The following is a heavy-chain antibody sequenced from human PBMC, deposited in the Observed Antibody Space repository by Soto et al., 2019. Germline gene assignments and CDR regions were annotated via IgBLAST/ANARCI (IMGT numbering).Heavy chain of an antibody. V-gene: IGHV3-30-3*01. Sequence: QVQLVESGGGVVQPGRSQRLSCAASGFTFSSYAMYWVRQAPGKGLEWVAVISYDGNNKYYADSVKGRFTISRDNSKXTXXXQXXSLRAEDTAVYYGARAGCDGGSCYTLVGLRHGMDVWGQGTTVTVSS. CDR3: ARAGCDGGSCYTLVGLRHGMDV. D-gene: IGHD2-15*01. CDR2: ISYDGNNK. J-gene: IGHJ6*02. CDR1: GFTFSSYA.